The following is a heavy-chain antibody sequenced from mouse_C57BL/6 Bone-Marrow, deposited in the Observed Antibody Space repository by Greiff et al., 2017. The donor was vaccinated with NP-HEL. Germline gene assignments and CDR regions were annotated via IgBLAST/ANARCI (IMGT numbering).Heavy chain of an antibody. D-gene: IGHD1-2*01. Sequence: QVQLQQPGAELVKPGASVKLSCKASGYTFTSYWMHWVKQRPGQGLEWIGMIHPNSGSTNYNEKFKSKATLTVDKSSSTAYMQLSSLTSEDSAVYYCVTTTEGYFDVWGTGTTVTVSS. CDR1: GYTFTSYW. CDR3: VTTTEGYFDV. J-gene: IGHJ1*03. V-gene: IGHV1-64*01. CDR2: IHPNSGST.